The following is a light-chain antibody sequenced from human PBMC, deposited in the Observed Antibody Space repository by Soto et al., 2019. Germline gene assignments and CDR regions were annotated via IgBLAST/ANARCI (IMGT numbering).Light chain of an antibody. CDR1: SSDVGGYNY. Sequence: QSALTQPASVSGSPGQSITISCTGTSSDVGGYNYVSWYPHHPGKAPKLIIYDVSNRPSGVSNRFSGSKSGNTASLTISGLQPEDEADYYCSSYTTSNTRQIVVGTGTKVTVL. V-gene: IGLV2-14*03. J-gene: IGLJ1*01. CDR3: SSYTTSNTRQIV. CDR2: DVS.